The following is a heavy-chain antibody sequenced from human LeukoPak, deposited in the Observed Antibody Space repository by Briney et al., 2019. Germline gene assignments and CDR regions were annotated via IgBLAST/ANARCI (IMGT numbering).Heavy chain of an antibody. V-gene: IGHV3-21*01. CDR1: GFTFSSYS. J-gene: IGHJ4*02. CDR3: ARQAVAGIRYFDY. D-gene: IGHD6-19*01. CDR2: ISSSSSYI. Sequence: GGSLRLSCAASGFTFSSYSMNWVRQAPGKGLEWVSSISSSSSYIYYADSVKGRFTISRDNAKNSLYLQMNSLRAEDTAVYYCARQAVAGIRYFDYWGQGTLVTVSS.